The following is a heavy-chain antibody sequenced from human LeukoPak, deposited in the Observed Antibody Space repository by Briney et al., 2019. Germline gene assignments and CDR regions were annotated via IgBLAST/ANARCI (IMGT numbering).Heavy chain of an antibody. J-gene: IGHJ4*02. CDR1: GFPFSSHG. V-gene: IGHV3-21*01. CDR3: ARVDYYGSGAFDY. D-gene: IGHD3-10*01. Sequence: GGSLRLSCAGSGFPFSSHGMNWVRQAPGKGLEWVSGISPGGGPTYYADSVKGRFTISRDNAKNSLYLQMNSLRAEDTAVYYCARVDYYGSGAFDYWGQGTLVSVSS. CDR2: ISPGGGPT.